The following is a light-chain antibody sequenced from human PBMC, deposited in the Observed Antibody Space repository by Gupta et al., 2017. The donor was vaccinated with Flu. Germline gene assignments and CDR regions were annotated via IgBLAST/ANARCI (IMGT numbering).Light chain of an antibody. CDR1: SGSIANNY. V-gene: IGLV6-57*01. Sequence: NFILTQSHSVSESPGKTITISCTRTSGSIANNYVQWYQQRPGSSPTIVIYENNQRPSGVPDRFSGSIDSSSNAASLTISGLKTEDEAYYCCQSYHTSGQVFGGGTKLTVL. CDR3: QSYHTSGQV. CDR2: ENN. J-gene: IGLJ2*01.